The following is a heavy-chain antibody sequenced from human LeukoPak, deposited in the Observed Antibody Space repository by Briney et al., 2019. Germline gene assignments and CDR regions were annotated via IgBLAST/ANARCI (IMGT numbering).Heavy chain of an antibody. CDR3: ARVGDYASGTSFDY. CDR2: IHHSGST. J-gene: IGHJ4*02. D-gene: IGHD3-10*01. V-gene: IGHV4-59*01. CDR1: GGSISSYY. Sequence: SETLSLTCTVSGGSISSYYWSRIRQPPGKGLEWIGYIHHSGSTNNNPSLKSRVTISVDTSKNQFSLKLSSVTAADTAVYYCARVGDYASGTSFDYWGQGTLVTVSS.